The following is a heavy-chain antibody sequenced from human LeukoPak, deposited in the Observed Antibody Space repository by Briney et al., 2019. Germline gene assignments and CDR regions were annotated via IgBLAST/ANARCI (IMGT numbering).Heavy chain of an antibody. D-gene: IGHD6-19*01. Sequence: GGSLRLSCAASGFTFSSYGMNWVRQAPGKGLEWVAVISYDGSNKYYADSVKGRFTISIDNSKNTLYLQMSSLRAEDTAVYYCAKAKQWLVWGHFDYWGQGTLVTVSS. J-gene: IGHJ4*02. V-gene: IGHV3-30*18. CDR1: GFTFSSYG. CDR2: ISYDGSNK. CDR3: AKAKQWLVWGHFDY.